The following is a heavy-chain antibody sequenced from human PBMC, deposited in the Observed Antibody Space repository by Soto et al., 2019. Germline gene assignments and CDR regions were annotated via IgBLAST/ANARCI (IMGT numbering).Heavy chain of an antibody. D-gene: IGHD1-26*01. J-gene: IGHJ4*02. Sequence: ASVKGSCKVSGYSMTEVSMHCVRQAPGKGLEWMGGFDPEDGETIYAQKFQGRVTMTEDTSTDTAYMELSSLRSEDTAVYYCATVTAPPRKYSGSYYIWGQGTLVTVSS. CDR1: GYSMTEVS. CDR3: ATVTAPPRKYSGSYYI. CDR2: FDPEDGET. V-gene: IGHV1-24*01.